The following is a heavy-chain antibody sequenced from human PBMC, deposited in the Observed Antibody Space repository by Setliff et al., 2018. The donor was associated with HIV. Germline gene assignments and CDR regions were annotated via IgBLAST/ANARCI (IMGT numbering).Heavy chain of an antibody. J-gene: IGHJ3*02. CDR2: ISPDGRST. D-gene: IGHD3-22*01. Sequence: GGSLRLSCVASRFTFNDYWMSWVRQVPGKGLVWVARISPDGRSTTHADAVKGRFTISRDNAKNTLYLHMNSLRAEDTSVYHCALVGGITVPPDGFDIWGQGTMVTVSS. CDR1: RFTFNDYW. V-gene: IGHV3-74*01. CDR3: ALVGGITVPPDGFDI.